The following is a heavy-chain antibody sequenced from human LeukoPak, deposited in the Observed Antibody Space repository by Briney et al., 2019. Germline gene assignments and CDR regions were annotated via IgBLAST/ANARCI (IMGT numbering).Heavy chain of an antibody. CDR2: IWYDGSNK. V-gene: IGHV3-33*01. CDR1: GFTFSSYG. D-gene: IGHD1-26*01. CDR3: ARAGHIRRGSPFLD. J-gene: IGHJ4*02. Sequence: QPGRSLRLSCAASGFTFSSYGMHWVRQAPGKGLEWVAVIWYDGSNKYYADSVKGRFTISRDNSKNTLYLQVNSLRAEDTAVYYCARAGHIRRGSPFLDWGQGTLVTVSS.